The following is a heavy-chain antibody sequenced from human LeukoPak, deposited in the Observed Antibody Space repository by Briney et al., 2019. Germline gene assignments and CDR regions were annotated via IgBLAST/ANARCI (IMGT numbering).Heavy chain of an antibody. CDR2: MYYSGST. J-gene: IGHJ4*02. V-gene: IGHV4-38-2*02. CDR3: ATSGWYLLPGVY. CDR1: DYSISSGYY. D-gene: IGHD6-19*01. Sequence: SETLSLTCTVSDYSISSGYYWGWIRQPPGKGLEWIGSMYYSGSTYYNPSLESRVTISVDTSKNQFSLKLSSVTAADTAVYYCATSGWYLLPGVYWGQGTLVTVSS.